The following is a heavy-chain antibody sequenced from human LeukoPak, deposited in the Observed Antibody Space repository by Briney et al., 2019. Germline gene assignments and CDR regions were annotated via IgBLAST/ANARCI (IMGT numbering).Heavy chain of an antibody. Sequence: SETLSLTCAVYGGSFSSYYWGWIRQPPGKGLEWIGSIYYSGSTYYNPSLKSRVTISVDTSKNQFSLKLSSVTAADTAVYYCAREGEPAGFDYWGQGTLVTVSS. V-gene: IGHV4-39*02. CDR1: GGSFSSYY. CDR2: IYYSGST. CDR3: AREGEPAGFDY. D-gene: IGHD1-14*01. J-gene: IGHJ4*02.